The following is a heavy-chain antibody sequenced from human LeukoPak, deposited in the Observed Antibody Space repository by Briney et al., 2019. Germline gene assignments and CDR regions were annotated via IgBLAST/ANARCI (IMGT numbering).Heavy chain of an antibody. CDR2: IIPIFGTA. CDR3: ARGRITIFGVVRRGYFDY. CDR1: GGTFSSYA. J-gene: IGHJ4*02. Sequence: SVKVSCKASGGTFSSYAISWVRQAPGQGLEWMGGIIPIFGTANYAQKFQGRVTITADESTSTAYMELSSLRSEDTAVYYCARGRITIFGVVRRGYFDYWGQGTLVTVSS. D-gene: IGHD3-3*01. V-gene: IGHV1-69*13.